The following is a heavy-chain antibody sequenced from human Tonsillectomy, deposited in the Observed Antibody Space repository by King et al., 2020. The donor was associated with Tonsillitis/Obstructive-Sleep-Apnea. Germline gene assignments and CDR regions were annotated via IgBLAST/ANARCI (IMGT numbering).Heavy chain of an antibody. V-gene: IGHV1-18*01. J-gene: IGHJ6*03. CDR3: ARVVDYDFWSGYPPTTGYYYMDV. CDR1: GYTFTSYG. CDR2: ISAYNGNT. Sequence: VQLVESGAEVKKPGASVKVSCKASGYTFTSYGISWVRQAPGQGLEWMGWISAYNGNTNYAQKRQGRVTMTTETSTSTASMGLRSPRSDDKAVYYCARVVDYDFWSGYPPTTGYYYMDVWGKGTTVTVSS. D-gene: IGHD3-3*01.